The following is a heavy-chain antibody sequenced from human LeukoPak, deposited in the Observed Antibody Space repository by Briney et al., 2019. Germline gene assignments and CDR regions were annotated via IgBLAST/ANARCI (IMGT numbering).Heavy chain of an antibody. CDR3: ARDSGTEEGWFDP. V-gene: IGHV1-3*01. CDR2: IIAGNGNP. CDR1: GYTFTKYT. J-gene: IGHJ5*02. Sequence: APVKVSCKASGYTFTKYTIHWVRQAPGQRLQWMGWIIAGNGNPRYSQNFQGRVTFTRDTSATTAYMELSSLKFEDTAVYYCARDSGTEEGWFDPWGQGTLVTVSS.